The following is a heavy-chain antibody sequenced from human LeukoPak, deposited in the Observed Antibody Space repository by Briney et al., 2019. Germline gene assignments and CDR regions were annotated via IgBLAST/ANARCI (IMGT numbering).Heavy chain of an antibody. J-gene: IGHJ4*02. CDR2: IYTSGST. CDR1: GGSISSYY. D-gene: IGHD1-26*01. V-gene: IGHV4-4*07. CDR3: ARENSGSYREFDY. Sequence: SETLSLTCAVSGGSISSYYWSWIRQPAGKGLEWIGRIYTSGSTNYNASPKSRVSMSVDTSKNQFSLKLSSVTAADTAVFYCARENSGSYREFDYWGQGTLVTVSS.